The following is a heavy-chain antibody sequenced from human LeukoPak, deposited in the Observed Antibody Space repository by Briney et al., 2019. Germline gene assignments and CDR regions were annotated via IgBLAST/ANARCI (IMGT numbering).Heavy chain of an antibody. CDR3: ARDKLTITPTSNNWFDP. V-gene: IGHV1-2*06. CDR2: INPNSGGT. D-gene: IGHD3-3*01. J-gene: IGHJ5*02. Sequence: ASVKVSCKASGYTFTGYYMHWVRQAPGQGLEWMRRINPNSGGTNYAQKFQGRVTMTRDTSISTAYMELSRLRSDDTAVYYCARDKLTITPTSNNWFDPWGQGTLVTVSS. CDR1: GYTFTGYY.